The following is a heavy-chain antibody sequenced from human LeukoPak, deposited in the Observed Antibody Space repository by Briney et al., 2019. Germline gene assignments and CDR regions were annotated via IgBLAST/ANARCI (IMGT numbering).Heavy chain of an antibody. CDR2: ITQDGSEK. Sequence: PGGSLRLSCAASGFTFTGYWMTWVRQAPGKGREWVATITQDGSEKYYVDSVKGRFTISRDYAKNSLYLQMNSLRVEDTAVFYCATGHSGSYSAWGQGTLVTVSS. V-gene: IGHV3-7*03. D-gene: IGHD3-10*01. CDR3: ATGHSGSYSA. J-gene: IGHJ5*02. CDR1: GFTFTGYW.